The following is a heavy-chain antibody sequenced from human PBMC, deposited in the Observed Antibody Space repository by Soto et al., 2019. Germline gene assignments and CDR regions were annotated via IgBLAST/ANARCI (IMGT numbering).Heavy chain of an antibody. J-gene: IGHJ4*02. Sequence: GGSLRLSCAASGFTFSSYAMSWVRQAPGKGLEWVSAISGSGGSTYYADSVKGRFTISRDNSKNTLYLQMNSLRAEDTAVYYCAKDRYKWNYGRRGPYYFDYWGQGTLVTVSS. CDR3: AKDRYKWNYGRRGPYYFDY. CDR2: ISGSGGST. V-gene: IGHV3-23*01. CDR1: GFTFSSYA. D-gene: IGHD1-7*01.